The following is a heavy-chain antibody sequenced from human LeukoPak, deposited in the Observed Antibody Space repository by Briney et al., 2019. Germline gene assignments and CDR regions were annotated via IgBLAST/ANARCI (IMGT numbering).Heavy chain of an antibody. D-gene: IGHD1-26*01. V-gene: IGHV3-7*01. J-gene: IGHJ4*02. CDR1: GYTLSRYW. CDR3: ARDPGSYTSY. CDR2: IKQDGSEK. Sequence: GGSLRLSCAASGYTLSRYWMSWVRQAPGKGLEWVANIKQDGSEKHYGASVKGRFTISRDNARNSQYLQMNSLRVEDTAVYYCARDPGSYTSYWGQGTLVTVSS.